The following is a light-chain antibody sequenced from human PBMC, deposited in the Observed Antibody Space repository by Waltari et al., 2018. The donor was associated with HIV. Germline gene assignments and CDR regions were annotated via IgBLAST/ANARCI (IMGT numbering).Light chain of an antibody. V-gene: IGLV3-21*02. CDR1: SIGKKG. J-gene: IGLJ3*02. Sequence: SYVLTQPRSASVAPGQTARITCGGDSIGKKGVNWCHVRPGKAPGVGVYACKDRPSGIPDRFSGSKSGTTAALTISRVEAGDEADYFCQVWDNSDGHANWVFGGGTKLTVL. CDR3: QVWDNSDGHANWV. CDR2: ACK.